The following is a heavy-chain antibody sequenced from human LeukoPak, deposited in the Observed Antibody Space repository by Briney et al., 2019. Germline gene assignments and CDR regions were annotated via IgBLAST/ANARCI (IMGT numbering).Heavy chain of an antibody. CDR1: GFTFDDYA. D-gene: IGHD2-2*01. J-gene: IGHJ4*02. Sequence: GRSLRLSCAASGFTFDDYAMHWVRQAPGKGLEWVSGISWNSGSIGYADSVKGRFTISRDNAKNSLYLQMNGLRAEDMALYYCAKDDCSSTSCQIDYWGQGTLVTVSS. V-gene: IGHV3-9*03. CDR3: AKDDCSSTSCQIDY. CDR2: ISWNSGSI.